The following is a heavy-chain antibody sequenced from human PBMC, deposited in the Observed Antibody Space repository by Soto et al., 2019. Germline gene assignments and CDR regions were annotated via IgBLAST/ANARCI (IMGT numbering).Heavy chain of an antibody. V-gene: IGHV1-3*01. J-gene: IGHJ2*01. CDR3: ARGGKLSGCFFWYGAGGICTRNTVSAFLLNRSFDL. CDR2: INAGNGNT. CDR1: A. D-gene: IGHD3-3*01. Sequence: ARYWVHQEKRQRLEWMGWINAGNGNTKYSQKFQGRVTITRDTSASTAYMELSSLRSEDTAVYYCARGGKLSGCFFWYGAGGICTRNTVSAFLLNRSFDL.